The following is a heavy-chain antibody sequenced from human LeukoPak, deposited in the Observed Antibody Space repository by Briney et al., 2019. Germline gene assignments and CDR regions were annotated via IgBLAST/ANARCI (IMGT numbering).Heavy chain of an antibody. CDR3: ARGGYSLAYYYMDV. D-gene: IGHD3-22*01. V-gene: IGHV1-69*05. CDR2: IIPIFGTA. CDR1: GGTFSSYA. Sequence: APVKVSCKASGGTFSSYAISWVRQAPGQGLEWMGGIIPIFGTANYAQKFQGRVTITTDESTSTAYMELSSLRSEDTAVYYCARGGYSLAYYYMDVWGKGTTVTVSS. J-gene: IGHJ6*03.